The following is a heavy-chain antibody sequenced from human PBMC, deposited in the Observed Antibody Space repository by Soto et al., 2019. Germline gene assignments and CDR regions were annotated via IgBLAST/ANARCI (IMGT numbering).Heavy chain of an antibody. CDR3: ARDSGYGDFDY. CDR2: IYYSGST. CDR1: GGSISSGGYY. V-gene: IGHV4-31*03. J-gene: IGHJ4*02. Sequence: SETLSFTCTVSGGSISSGGYYWSWIRQHPGKGLEWIGYIYYSGSTYYNPSLKSRVTISVDTSKNQFSLKLSSVTAAATAVYYCARDSGYGDFDYWGQGTLVTVSS. D-gene: IGHD5-12*01.